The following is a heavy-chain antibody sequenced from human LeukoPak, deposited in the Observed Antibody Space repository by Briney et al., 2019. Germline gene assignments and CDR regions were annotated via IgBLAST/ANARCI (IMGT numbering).Heavy chain of an antibody. CDR1: GFTVSSNY. Sequence: GGSLRLSYAASGFTVSSNYMSWVRQAPGKGLEWVSVIYSGGSTYYADSVKGRFTISRDSSKNTLYLQMNSLRAEDTAVYYCARDGYYYDSSGYYYPTFDYWGQGTLVTVSS. D-gene: IGHD3-22*01. CDR2: IYSGGST. J-gene: IGHJ4*02. CDR3: ARDGYYYDSSGYYYPTFDY. V-gene: IGHV3-66*01.